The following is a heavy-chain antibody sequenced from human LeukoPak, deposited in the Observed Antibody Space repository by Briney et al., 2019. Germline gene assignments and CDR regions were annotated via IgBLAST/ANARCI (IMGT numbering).Heavy chain of an antibody. J-gene: IGHJ4*02. CDR1: GGSISSYY. V-gene: IGHV4-59*01. Sequence: PSETLSLTGTVSGGSISSYYWSWIRQPPGKGLEWIGYINYSGSTNYNPSLKSRVTVSVDSSNNQLSLKLRSVTAADTAVYYCARVRRFSGYYNVYFDYWGQGTLVTVSS. CDR3: ARVRRFSGYYNVYFDY. D-gene: IGHD3-3*01. CDR2: INYSGST.